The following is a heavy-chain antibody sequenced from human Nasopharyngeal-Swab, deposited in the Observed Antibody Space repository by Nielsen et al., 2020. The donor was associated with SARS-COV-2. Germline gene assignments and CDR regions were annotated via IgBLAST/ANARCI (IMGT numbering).Heavy chain of an antibody. CDR3: ARTYGSGSVFDY. D-gene: IGHD3-10*01. V-gene: IGHV4-39*01. Sequence: SEILSFTFAVHGGSFSGYYWGWIRQPPGKGLEWIGSIYYSGTTYYNPSLKSRVTISVDTSKNQFSLKVSSVTAADTAVYYCARTYGSGSVFDYWGQGTLVTVSS. CDR1: GGSFSGYY. CDR2: IYYSGTT. J-gene: IGHJ4*02.